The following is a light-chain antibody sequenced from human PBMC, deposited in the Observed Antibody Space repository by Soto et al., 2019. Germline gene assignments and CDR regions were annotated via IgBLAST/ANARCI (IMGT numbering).Light chain of an antibody. CDR1: QSVTANY. CDR3: QQYGSSPLT. V-gene: IGKV3-20*01. J-gene: IGKJ4*01. CDR2: GAS. Sequence: VLTQSPGTLSLSPGDRATLSCRASQSVTANYLAWYQQKPGQAPRLLIYGASSRATGIPDRFSGRGSGTDFTLTITRVEPEDFAVYFCQQYGSSPLTFGGGTKVEIK.